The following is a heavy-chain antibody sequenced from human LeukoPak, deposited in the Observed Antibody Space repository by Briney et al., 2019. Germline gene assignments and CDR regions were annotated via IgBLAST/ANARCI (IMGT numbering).Heavy chain of an antibody. CDR2: INHSGGI. Sequence: SETLSLTCAAYGGSFGGFYWTWIRQSPDKGLEGIGEINHSGGINYNPSLKSRATISLDTSKNQFSLKLSSVTATDTALYYCASDSRSSISYYWGQGTLVTVSS. CDR3: ASDSRSSISYY. J-gene: IGHJ4*02. CDR1: GGSFGGFY. D-gene: IGHD2-2*01. V-gene: IGHV4-34*01.